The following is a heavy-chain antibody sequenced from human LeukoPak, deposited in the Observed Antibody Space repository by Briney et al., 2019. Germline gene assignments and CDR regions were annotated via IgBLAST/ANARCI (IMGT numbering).Heavy chain of an antibody. CDR2: INTSGSST. D-gene: IGHD1-14*01. CDR3: ARSNHADDF. CDR1: GFTFSDYW. V-gene: IGHV3-74*03. J-gene: IGHJ4*02. Sequence: GGSLRLSCAASGFTFSDYWMHGVRQVPGKVLVWVSRINTSGSSTTYADSVKGRFTISRDNAKNTLYLQMDSLRAEDTGVYYCARSNHADDFWGQGTLVTVSS.